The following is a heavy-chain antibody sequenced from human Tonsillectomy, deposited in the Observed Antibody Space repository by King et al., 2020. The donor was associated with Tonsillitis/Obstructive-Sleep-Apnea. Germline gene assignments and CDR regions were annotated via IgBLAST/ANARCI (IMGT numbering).Heavy chain of an antibody. J-gene: IGHJ6*04. Sequence: VQLQQWGAGLLKPSETLSLTCAVYGGSFSGYYWNWIRQPPGKGLEWIGEINHSGSPNYNPSLKSRVTISVVPSKNQFSLKLTSVTAADTAVYYCAHDYGGATDAWSKGTTVTVSS. D-gene: IGHD4-17*01. CDR2: INHSGSP. CDR3: AHDYGGATDA. V-gene: IGHV4-34*01. CDR1: GGSFSGYY.